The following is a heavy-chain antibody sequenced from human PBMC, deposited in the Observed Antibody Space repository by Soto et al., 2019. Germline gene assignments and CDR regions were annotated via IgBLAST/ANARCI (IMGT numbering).Heavy chain of an antibody. V-gene: IGHV3-21*01. J-gene: IGHJ4*02. CDR2: ISSNGNYI. CDR3: ARGTHYYDSIGYSHFFDY. D-gene: IGHD3-22*01. Sequence: GGSLRLSCRASGFTFSDFAMSWVRQAPGKGLEWVSSISSNGNYIYYADSMKGRFTISRDNAEKSLYLQMNSLRGEDTAVYYCARGTHYYDSIGYSHFFDYWGQGTLVTVSS. CDR1: GFTFSDFA.